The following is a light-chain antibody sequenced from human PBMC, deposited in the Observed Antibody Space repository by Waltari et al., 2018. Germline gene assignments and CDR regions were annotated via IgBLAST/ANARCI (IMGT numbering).Light chain of an antibody. V-gene: IGKV3-20*01. J-gene: IGKJ3*01. CDR2: GAF. CDR1: QTIPTNY. Sequence: IVLTQSPGPLSLSPGERATVSCRANQTIPTNYLAWYKQKPGQAPRLLIYGAFSRAAGIPDRFRGSGSGTDFTLTISRLEPEDFAVYYCQQYDSSPLFTFGPGTKVDI. CDR3: QQYDSSPLFT.